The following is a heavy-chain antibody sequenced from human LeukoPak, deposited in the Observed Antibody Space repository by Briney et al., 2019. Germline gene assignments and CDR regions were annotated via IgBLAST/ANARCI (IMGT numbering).Heavy chain of an antibody. CDR2: IYHSGST. Sequence: SETLSLTCTVPGGSVSSDYWSWIRQSPGKGLEWIGSIYHSGSTYYNPSLKSRVTISVDTSKNQFSLKLSSVTAADTAVYYCARAYSSSWSLVDYYFDYWGRGTLVTVSS. CDR1: GGSVSSDY. CDR3: ARAYSSSWSLVDYYFDY. D-gene: IGHD6-13*01. V-gene: IGHV4-59*02. J-gene: IGHJ4*02.